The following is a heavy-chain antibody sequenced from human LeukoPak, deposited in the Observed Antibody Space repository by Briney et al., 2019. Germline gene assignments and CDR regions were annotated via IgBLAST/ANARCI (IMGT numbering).Heavy chain of an antibody. CDR1: GFTFSSYG. CDR2: IRYDGSNK. D-gene: IGHD3-10*01. J-gene: IGHJ4*02. V-gene: IGHV3-30*02. CDR3: ARVPGSYYVDFDY. Sequence: PGGSLRLSCAASGFTFSSYGMHWVRQAPGKGLEWVAFIRYDGSNKYYADSVKGRFTISRDNSKNTLYLQMNSLRADDTGVYYCARVPGSYYVDFDYWGQGILVTVSS.